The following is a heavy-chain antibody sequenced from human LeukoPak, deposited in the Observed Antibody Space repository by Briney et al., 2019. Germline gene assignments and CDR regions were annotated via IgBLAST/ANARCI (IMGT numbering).Heavy chain of an antibody. V-gene: IGHV1-46*01. CDR1: GYTFTNYY. D-gene: IGHD2-2*02. Sequence: ASVRVSCKASGYTFTNYYLHWVRQAPGHGLEWMAIINPSDGGTYYEQKLQGRVTVTRDTSTSTVYMELSSLRSEDTAVYYCARDLSYCSSTSCYTHYYYYYMDVWGKGTTVTVSS. CDR2: INPSDGGT. J-gene: IGHJ6*03. CDR3: ARDLSYCSSTSCYTHYYYYYMDV.